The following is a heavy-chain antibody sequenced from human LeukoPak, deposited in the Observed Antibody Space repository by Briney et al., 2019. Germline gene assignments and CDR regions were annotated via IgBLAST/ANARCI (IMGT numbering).Heavy chain of an antibody. D-gene: IGHD5-18*01. V-gene: IGHV3-72*01. J-gene: IGHJ4*02. CDR1: GFTFSDYY. CDR2: SRSKANSYTT. CDR3: ARVDSYANIFDY. Sequence: GGTLRLSCAASGFTFSDYYIDWVRQAPGKGLEWVGRSRSKANSYTTQYAASVKGRFTISRDGSKNSLYLQMNSLKTEDTAVYYCARVDSYANIFDYWGQGTLVTVSS.